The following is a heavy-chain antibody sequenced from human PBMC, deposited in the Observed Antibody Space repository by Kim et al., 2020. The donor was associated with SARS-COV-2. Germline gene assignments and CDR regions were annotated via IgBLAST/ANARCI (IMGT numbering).Heavy chain of an antibody. CDR3: ARVSGYSSGWYPY. V-gene: IGHV4-59*01. J-gene: IGHJ1*01. D-gene: IGHD6-19*01. Sequence: YNHLPKRRVNISVDTSKNQFSLKLSSVTAADTGVYYCARVSGYSSGWYPYWGQGTLVTVSS.